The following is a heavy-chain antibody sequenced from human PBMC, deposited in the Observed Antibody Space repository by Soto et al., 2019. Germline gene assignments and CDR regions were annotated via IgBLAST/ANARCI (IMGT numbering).Heavy chain of an antibody. CDR2: IIPMFGTT. D-gene: IGHD5-18*01. CDR1: GGMFSNYA. V-gene: IGHV1-69*01. CDR3: ARERRGYRYGYVDY. J-gene: IGHJ4*02. Sequence: QVQLVQSGAEVKKPGSSMRVSCKASGGMFSNYAISWVRQAPGQGLEWMGGIIPMFGTTNYAQKFQGRVTITADESTSTAFMELSSLRSEDTAVYYCARERRGYRYGYVDYWGQGTLVTVSS.